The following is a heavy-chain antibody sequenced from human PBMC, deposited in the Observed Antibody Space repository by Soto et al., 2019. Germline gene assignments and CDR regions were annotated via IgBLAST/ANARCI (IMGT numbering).Heavy chain of an antibody. CDR3: AHRGGATVGLYYFDY. D-gene: IGHD3-16*01. J-gene: IGHJ4*02. CDR1: GFSLSTTGVG. Sequence: PTLVNPTQTLTLTCTFSGFSLSTTGVGVSWIRQPPGKALEWLALIYWHDDKRYSPSLKSRLSITKDTSKNQVVLTMTDMDPVDTATYYCAHRGGATVGLYYFDYWGQGALVTVSS. V-gene: IGHV2-5*01. CDR2: IYWHDDK.